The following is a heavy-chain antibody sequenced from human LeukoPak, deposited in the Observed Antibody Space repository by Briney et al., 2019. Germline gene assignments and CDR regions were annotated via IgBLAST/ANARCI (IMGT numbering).Heavy chain of an antibody. J-gene: IGHJ5*02. V-gene: IGHV1-46*01. CDR1: GYTFTSYY. CDR2: INPSGGST. Sequence: ASVKVSCKASGYTFTSYYMHWVRQAPGQGLEWMGIINPSGGSTSYAQKFQGRVTMTGDTSTSTVYMELSSLRSEDTAVYYCARAPYYDFWSGYYWFDPWGQGTLVTVSS. D-gene: IGHD3-3*01. CDR3: ARAPYYDFWSGYYWFDP.